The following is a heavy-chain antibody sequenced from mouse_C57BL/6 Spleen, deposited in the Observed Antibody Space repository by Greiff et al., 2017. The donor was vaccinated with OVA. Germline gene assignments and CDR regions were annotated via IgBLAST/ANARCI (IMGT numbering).Heavy chain of an antibody. D-gene: IGHD2-3*01. V-gene: IGHV1-82*01. CDR2: IYPGAGDT. Sequence: QVQLQQSGPELVKPGASVKISCKASGYAFSSSWMNWVKQRPGKGLEWIGRIYPGAGDTNYNGKFKGKATLTADKSSSTAYMQLSSLTSEDSSVYFCASPLDGYYALGYWGQGTSVTVSS. CDR3: ASPLDGYYALGY. J-gene: IGHJ4*01. CDR1: GYAFSSSW.